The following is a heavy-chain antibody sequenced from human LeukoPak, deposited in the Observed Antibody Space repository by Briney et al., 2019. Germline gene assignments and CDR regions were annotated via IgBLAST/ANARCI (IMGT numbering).Heavy chain of an antibody. J-gene: IGHJ5*02. D-gene: IGHD3-3*01. V-gene: IGHV3-21*01. Sequence: PGGSLRLSCAASGFTFSSYAMSWVRQAPGKGLEWVSSISSSSSYIYYADSVKGRFTISRDNAKNSLYLQMNSLRAEDTAVYYCARDFQDDFWSGYYNLNNWFDPWGQGTLVTVSS. CDR3: ARDFQDDFWSGYYNLNNWFDP. CDR2: ISSSSSYI. CDR1: GFTFSSYA.